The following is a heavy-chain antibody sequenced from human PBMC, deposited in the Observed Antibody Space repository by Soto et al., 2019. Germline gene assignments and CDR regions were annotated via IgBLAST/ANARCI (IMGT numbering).Heavy chain of an antibody. CDR3: AKDKPGTTSFDY. D-gene: IGHD1-1*01. Sequence: GGSLRLSCTVSGFAFNNYGINWVRQAPGKGLEWVSAISDSGDTTHYADSVKGRFTISRDTSKNTLYLQMNTLRAEDTAVYDCAKDKPGTTSFDYWGRGTLVTVSS. CDR1: GFAFNNYG. J-gene: IGHJ4*02. V-gene: IGHV3-23*01. CDR2: ISDSGDTT.